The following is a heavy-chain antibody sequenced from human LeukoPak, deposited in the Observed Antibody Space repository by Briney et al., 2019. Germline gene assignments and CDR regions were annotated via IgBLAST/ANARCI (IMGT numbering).Heavy chain of an antibody. D-gene: IGHD3-16*02. CDR2: MSYEGSNK. CDR1: GFTLTSYT. J-gene: IGHJ4*02. CDR3: TRDAGSFSDFDY. Sequence: PGGSLRLSCAASGFTLTSYTLHWVRQAPGKGLEWVAFMSYEGSNKYYADSVKGRFTISRDTSKNTLYLEMNSLRPEDTAVYYCTRDAGSFSDFDYWGQGTLVTVSS. V-gene: IGHV3-30-3*01.